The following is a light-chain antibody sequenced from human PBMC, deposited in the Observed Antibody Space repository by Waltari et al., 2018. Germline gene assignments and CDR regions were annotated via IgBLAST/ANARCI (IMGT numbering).Light chain of an antibody. CDR1: TNGHKP. J-gene: IGLJ1*01. CDR2: DDT. V-gene: IGLV3-21*02. CDR3: LVWDSSSDHYV. Sequence: SDGLTQPPSVSVAPGETATVSCGGFTNGHKPVHWYQQMSGQAPVLVIYDDTDRPSGIPERCSGSNSGNTATLSISRVEAGDEADYYCLVWDSSSDHYVFGTGTKVTVL.